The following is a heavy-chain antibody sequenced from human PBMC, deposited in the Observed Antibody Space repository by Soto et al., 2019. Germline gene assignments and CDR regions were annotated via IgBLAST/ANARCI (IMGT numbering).Heavy chain of an antibody. CDR1: GFSLSTSGVG. CDR2: IYWNGDK. CDR3: ARKEGGGYCSGGSCYGVDY. J-gene: IGHJ4*02. V-gene: IGHV2-5*01. Sequence: QITLKESGPTLVKPTQTLTLTCTFSGFSLSTSGVGVGWIRQPPGKALEWLALIYWNGDKRYSPSLKSRLTITKDPSKNQVVLKMTNMDPVDTATYFCARKEGGGYCSGGSCYGVDYWGQGTLVTVSS. D-gene: IGHD2-15*01.